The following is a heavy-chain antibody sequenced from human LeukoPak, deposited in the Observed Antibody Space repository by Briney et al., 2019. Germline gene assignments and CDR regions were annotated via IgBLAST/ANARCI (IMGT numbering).Heavy chain of an antibody. CDR3: ARNYDFWSGYWFDP. J-gene: IGHJ5*02. CDR2: IYSGATT. D-gene: IGHD3-3*01. CDR1: GFTVSSNY. Sequence: PGGSLRLSCAASGFTVSSNYMSWVRQAPGKGLEWVSVIYSGATTYYADSVKGRFTISRDNSKSTLYPQMNSLRAEDTAVYYCARNYDFWSGYWFDPWGQGTLVTVSS. V-gene: IGHV3-53*01.